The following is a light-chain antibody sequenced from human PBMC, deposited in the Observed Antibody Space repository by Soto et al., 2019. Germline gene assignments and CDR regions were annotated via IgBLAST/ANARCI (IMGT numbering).Light chain of an antibody. J-gene: IGKJ4*01. Sequence: EIVLTQSPATLSLSPVEIATLSFMASQSVSSYLAWYQQKPGQAPRLLIYDASNRATGIPARFSGSGSGTDFTLTISRLEPEDFAVYYCQQYGSSPLTFGGGTKVDI. V-gene: IGKV3-20*01. CDR1: QSVSSY. CDR3: QQYGSSPLT. CDR2: DAS.